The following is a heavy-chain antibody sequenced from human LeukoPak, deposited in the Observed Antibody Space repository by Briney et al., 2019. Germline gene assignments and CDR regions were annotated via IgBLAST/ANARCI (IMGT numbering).Heavy chain of an antibody. V-gene: IGHV3-9*01. CDR1: GGSISPYY. CDR3: AKSEGYSSGSKASLYYYYYGMDV. D-gene: IGHD6-19*01. J-gene: IGHJ6*02. Sequence: LSLTCTVSGGSISPYYWSWVRQAPGKGLEWVSGISWNSGSIGYADSVKGRFTISRDNAKNSLYLQMNSLRAEDTALYYCAKSEGYSSGSKASLYYYYYGMDVWGQGTTVTVSS. CDR2: ISWNSGSI.